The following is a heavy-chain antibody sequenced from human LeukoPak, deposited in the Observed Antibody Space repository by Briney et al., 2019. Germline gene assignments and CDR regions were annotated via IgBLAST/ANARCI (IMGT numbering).Heavy chain of an antibody. D-gene: IGHD6-13*01. CDR3: ARYRRYSSSWASLDY. V-gene: IGHV3-21*04. Sequence: GGSLRLSCAASGFTFSSYSMNWVRQAPGKGLEWVSSISSSSSYIYYADSVKGRFTISRDNAKNSLYLQMNSLRAEDTAVYYCARYRRYSSSWASLDYWGQGTLVTVSS. J-gene: IGHJ4*02. CDR1: GFTFSSYS. CDR2: ISSSSSYI.